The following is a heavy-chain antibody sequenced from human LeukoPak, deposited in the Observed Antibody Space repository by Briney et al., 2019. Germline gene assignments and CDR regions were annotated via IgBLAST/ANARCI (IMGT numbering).Heavy chain of an antibody. CDR2: IYYSGST. D-gene: IGHD2-21*02. J-gene: IGHJ3*02. CDR3: ARIGHEVTDAFDI. Sequence: SETLSLTCAVYGGSFSGYYWSWIRQPPGKGLEWIGYIYYSGSTNYNPTLKSRVTISVDTSKNQFSLKLSSVTAADTAVYYCARIGHEVTDAFDIWGQGTMVTVSS. V-gene: IGHV4-59*01. CDR1: GGSFSGYY.